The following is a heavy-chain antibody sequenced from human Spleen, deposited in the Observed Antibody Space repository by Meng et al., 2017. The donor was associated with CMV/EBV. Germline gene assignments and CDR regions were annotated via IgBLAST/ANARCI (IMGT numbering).Heavy chain of an antibody. D-gene: IGHD3-10*01. Sequence: GGSLRLSCAASGFTFSSYAMSWVRQAPGKGLEWVSVIYSGGSSTYYADSVKGRFTISRDNSKNTLYLQMNSLRAEDTAVYYCAKRRPRGGTPFDYWGQGTLVTVSS. CDR2: IYSGGSST. V-gene: IGHV3-23*03. J-gene: IGHJ4*02. CDR3: AKRRPRGGTPFDY. CDR1: GFTFSSYA.